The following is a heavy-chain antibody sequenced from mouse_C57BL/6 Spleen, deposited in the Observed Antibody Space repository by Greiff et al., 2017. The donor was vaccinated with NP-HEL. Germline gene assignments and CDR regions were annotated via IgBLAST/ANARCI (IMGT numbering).Heavy chain of an antibody. V-gene: IGHV1-76*01. J-gene: IGHJ2*01. CDR2: IYPGSGNT. D-gene: IGHD1-1*01. Sequence: VQRVESGAELVRPGASVKLSCKASGYTFTDYYINWVKQRPGQGLEWIARIYPGSGNTYYNEKFKGKATLTAEKSSSTAYMQLSSLTSEDSAVYFCARNYGSSFPFGYWGQGTTLTVSS. CDR1: GYTFTDYY. CDR3: ARNYGSSFPFGY.